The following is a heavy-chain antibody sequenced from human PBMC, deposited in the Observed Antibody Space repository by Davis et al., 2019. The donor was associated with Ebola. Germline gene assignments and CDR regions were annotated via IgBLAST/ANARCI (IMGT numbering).Heavy chain of an antibody. J-gene: IGHJ4*02. D-gene: IGHD6-19*01. CDR2: ISSSGSTI. V-gene: IGHV3-48*03. CDR3: AKTVRRSGLYGGLDY. CDR1: GFTFSSYA. Sequence: GESLKISCAVSGFTFSSYAMSWVRQAPGKGLEWVSAISSSGSTIYYADSVKGRFTISRDNAKNSLYLQMNSLRAEDTAVYYCAKTVRRSGLYGGLDYWGQGTLVTVSS.